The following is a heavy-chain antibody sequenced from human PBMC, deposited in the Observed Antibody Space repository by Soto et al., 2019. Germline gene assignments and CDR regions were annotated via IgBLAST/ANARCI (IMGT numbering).Heavy chain of an antibody. D-gene: IGHD2-21*01. CDR1: GYTFTTYL. V-gene: IGHV1-3*01. J-gene: IGHJ4*02. CDR2: INAATGNT. Sequence: QVQLVQSGAEVKKPGTSVRVSCEASGYTFTTYLIQWVRQAPGQRLEWMGWINAATGNTRYSQKFQGRVTLTRDTSARTAYMDLSSLTSEDTAVYYCARPFFGDSITSNFWGQGTLVTVSS. CDR3: ARPFFGDSITSNF.